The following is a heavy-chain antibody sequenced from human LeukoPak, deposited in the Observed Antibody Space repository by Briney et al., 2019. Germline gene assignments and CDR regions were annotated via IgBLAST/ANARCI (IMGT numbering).Heavy chain of an antibody. CDR1: GYTFTSYG. J-gene: IGHJ5*02. CDR3: ARDPLVVPAAIDWFDP. Sequence: GASVKVSCKASGYTFTSYGISWVRQAPGQGLEWMGWISAYNGNTNYAQKLQGRVTMTTDTSTGTAYMELRSLRSDGSAVYYCARDPLVVPAAIDWFDPWGQGTLVTVSS. D-gene: IGHD2-2*02. CDR2: ISAYNGNT. V-gene: IGHV1-18*01.